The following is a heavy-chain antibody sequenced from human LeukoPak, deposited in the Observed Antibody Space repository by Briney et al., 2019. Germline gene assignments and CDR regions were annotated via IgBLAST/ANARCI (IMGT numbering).Heavy chain of an antibody. Sequence: SVTVSCTASGGTFSSYAISWVRQAPGQGLEWMGGIIPIFGTANYAQKFQGRVTITADESTSTAYMELSSLRSEDTAVYYCARRTRDGYNGFDYWGQGTLVTVPS. CDR2: IIPIFGTA. CDR3: ARRTRDGYNGFDY. D-gene: IGHD5-24*01. V-gene: IGHV1-69*13. CDR1: GGTFSSYA. J-gene: IGHJ4*02.